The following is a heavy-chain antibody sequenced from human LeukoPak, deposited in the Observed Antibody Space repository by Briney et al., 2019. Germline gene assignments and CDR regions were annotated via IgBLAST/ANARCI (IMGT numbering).Heavy chain of an antibody. D-gene: IGHD2-15*01. CDR2: IIPIFGIA. CDR3: ARAGYCSGGSCYPNDAFDI. V-gene: IGHV1-69*04. J-gene: IGHJ3*02. Sequence: SVKVSCKASGGTFSSYAISWVRQAPGQGLEWMGRIIPIFGIANYAQKFQGRVTITADKSTSTAYMELSSLRSEDTAVYYCARAGYCSGGSCYPNDAFDIWGQGTVVTVSS. CDR1: GGTFSSYA.